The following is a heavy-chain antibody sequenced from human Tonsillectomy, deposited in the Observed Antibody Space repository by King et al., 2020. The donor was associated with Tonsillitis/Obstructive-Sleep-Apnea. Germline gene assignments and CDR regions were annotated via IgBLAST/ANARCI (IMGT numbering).Heavy chain of an antibody. J-gene: IGHJ5*02. CDR2: FHPEDGEA. CDR3: AAIYCSRISCDGNWFDP. CDR1: GYTLTELS. Sequence: QLVQSGAEVKKPGASVKVSCKVSGYTLTELSMHWVRQAPGKGLEWMGGFHPEDGEAIYAQKFQGRVTMTEDKSTETAYMELSSLRSEDTAVYYCAAIYCSRISCDGNWFDPWGQGTLVTVSS. D-gene: IGHD2-2*01. V-gene: IGHV1-24*01.